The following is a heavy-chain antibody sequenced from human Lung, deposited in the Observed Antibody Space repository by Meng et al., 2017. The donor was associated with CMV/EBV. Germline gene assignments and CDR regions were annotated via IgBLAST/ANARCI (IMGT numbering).Heavy chain of an antibody. J-gene: IGHJ3*02. CDR2: IENDGSSK. V-gene: IGHV3-30*02. Sequence: LXCAASGFTFSRYGMDWVRQGPGKGLEWVTFIENDGSSKYYADSVKGRFTISRDNFKNTVHLQINSLRAEDTALYYCVKFFRWDQPDDAFDILGHGXMVTVSS. CDR1: GFTFSRYG. D-gene: IGHD1-26*01. CDR3: VKFFRWDQPDDAFDI.